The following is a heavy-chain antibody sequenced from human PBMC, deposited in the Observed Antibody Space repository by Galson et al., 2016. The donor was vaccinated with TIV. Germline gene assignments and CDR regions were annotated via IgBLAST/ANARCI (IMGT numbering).Heavy chain of an antibody. J-gene: IGHJ3*01. CDR3: ARSDSYYKYALDV. Sequence: SVKVSCKASGYSSTGYFMHWVRQAPGQGLEWMGWINPKTGATTYAQEFQGRITMTRDTSASTVYMDLNRLQSDDTAVYYCARSDSYYKYALDVWGQGTTVTASS. CDR1: GYSSTGYF. D-gene: IGHD3-10*01. CDR2: INPKTGAT. V-gene: IGHV1-2*02.